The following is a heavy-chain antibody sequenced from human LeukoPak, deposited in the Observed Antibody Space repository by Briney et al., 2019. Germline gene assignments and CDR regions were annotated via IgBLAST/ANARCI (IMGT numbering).Heavy chain of an antibody. CDR1: GFTFDDYA. J-gene: IGHJ4*02. V-gene: IGHV3-9*01. Sequence: PGRSLRLSCAASGFTFDDYAMHWVRQAPGKGLEWVSGISWNSGSIGYADSVKGRFTISRDNAKNSLYLQMNSLRAEDTALYYCAKDISGGDPGGFDYWGQGTLVTVSS. CDR2: ISWNSGSI. CDR3: AKDISGGDPGGFDY. D-gene: IGHD3-10*01.